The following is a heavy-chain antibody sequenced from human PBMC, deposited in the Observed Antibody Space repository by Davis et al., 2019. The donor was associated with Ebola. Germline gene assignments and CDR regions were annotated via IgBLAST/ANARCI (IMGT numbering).Heavy chain of an antibody. J-gene: IGHJ6*02. CDR3: ARDRLIAVAGTRSYYYYGMDV. V-gene: IGHV4-59*01. CDR2: IYYSGST. D-gene: IGHD6-19*01. Sequence: MPSETLSLTCTVSGGSMSGYYWSWIRQSPGKALEWIAFIYYSGSTNYNPSLKSRVTISVDTSKNQFSLKLSSVTAADTAVYYCARDRLIAVAGTRSYYYYGMDVWGQGTTVTVSS. CDR1: GGSMSGYY.